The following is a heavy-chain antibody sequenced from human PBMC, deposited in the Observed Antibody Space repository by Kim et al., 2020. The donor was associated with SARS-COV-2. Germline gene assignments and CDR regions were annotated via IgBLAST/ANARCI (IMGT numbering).Heavy chain of an antibody. D-gene: IGHD1-7*01. CDR3: ARRAGITGTTEDGMDV. J-gene: IGHJ6*02. V-gene: IGHV3-48*03. Sequence: SVKGRFTISRDNAKSSLYLKMNSLRAEDTAVYYCARRAGITGTTEDGMDVWGQGTTVTVSS.